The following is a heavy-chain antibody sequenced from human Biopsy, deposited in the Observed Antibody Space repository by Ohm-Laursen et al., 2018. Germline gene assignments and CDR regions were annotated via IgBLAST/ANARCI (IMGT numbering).Heavy chain of an antibody. J-gene: IGHJ6*02. V-gene: IGHV1-69*04. CDR1: GDTFTTSA. CDR3: ASGDIGGIGLDV. D-gene: IGHD3-10*01. Sequence: SVKVSCNASGDTFTTSAISWVRQVPGQGLDWMGRIIPILGTVDYGQNFQGRVTIRADTSTTFLELTSLRYDDTAVYYCASGDIGGIGLDVWGLGTTVTVSS. CDR2: IIPILGTV.